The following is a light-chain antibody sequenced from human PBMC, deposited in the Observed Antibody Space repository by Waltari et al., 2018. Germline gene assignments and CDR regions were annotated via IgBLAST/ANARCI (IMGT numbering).Light chain of an antibody. V-gene: IGKV1-16*02. J-gene: IGKJ2*01. CDR1: QGISNY. CDR2: GAS. CDR3: QQYKNYPFT. Sequence: DIQMTQSPSSLSASVGDRVTITCRASQGISNYLAWFPQKPGNAPKSLIYGASILQSGVPSKFSGSGSWTDFTLTISRLQPEDFATYYCQQYKNYPFTFGQGTKLEIK.